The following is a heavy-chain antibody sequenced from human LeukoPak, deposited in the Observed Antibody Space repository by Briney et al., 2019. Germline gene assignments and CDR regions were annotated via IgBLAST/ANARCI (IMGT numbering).Heavy chain of an antibody. CDR2: ISGSSQYI. CDR3: ARDRVRGTYSRNYYNGMDV. Sequence: GGSLRLSCAGSGFTFSNYSMNWVRQAPGKGLEWVSSISGSSQYIYYADSIKGRFTMSRDNTKDSLFLLMNSLRAEDTAVYYCARDRVRGTYSRNYYNGMDVWGQGTTVTVSS. V-gene: IGHV3-21*01. J-gene: IGHJ6*02. D-gene: IGHD1-14*01. CDR1: GFTFSNYS.